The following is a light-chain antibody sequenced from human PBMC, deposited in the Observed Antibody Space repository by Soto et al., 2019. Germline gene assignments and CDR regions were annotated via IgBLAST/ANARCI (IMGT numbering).Light chain of an antibody. CDR3: QQRSNWPPT. J-gene: IGKJ5*01. Sequence: EIVMTQSPATLSVSPGERATLSFSASQSVSSNLAWYQQKPGQAPRLLIYDASNRATGIPARFSGSGSGTDFTLTISSLEPEDFAVYYCQQRSNWPPTFGQGTRLEIK. V-gene: IGKV3-11*01. CDR2: DAS. CDR1: QSVSSN.